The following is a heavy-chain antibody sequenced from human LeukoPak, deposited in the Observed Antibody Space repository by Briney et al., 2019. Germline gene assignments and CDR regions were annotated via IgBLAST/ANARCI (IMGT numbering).Heavy chain of an antibody. CDR3: ARYSGSSSFDC. J-gene: IGHJ4*02. Sequence: SETLSLTCSVSGASITSYYWSWIRQPAGKGLEWIGRIYTSGSTDYNPSLKSRVTMSVDTSKNQFSLKLNSVTAADTAVYYCARYSGSSSFDCWGQGTLVTVSS. CDR1: GASITSYY. V-gene: IGHV4-4*07. D-gene: IGHD6-13*01. CDR2: IYTSGST.